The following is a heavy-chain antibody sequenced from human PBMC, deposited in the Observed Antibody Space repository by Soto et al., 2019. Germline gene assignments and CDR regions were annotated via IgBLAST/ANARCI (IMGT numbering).Heavy chain of an antibody. Sequence: GGSLRLSCAASGFTFSSYSMNWVRQAPGKGLEWVSYISSSSSTIYYADSVKGRFTISRDNAKNSLYLQMNSLRDEDTAVYYCARAGYCSCGSCYSGSGTEFDYWGQGTLVTVSS. J-gene: IGHJ4*02. D-gene: IGHD2-15*01. CDR1: GFTFSSYS. CDR3: ARAGYCSCGSCYSGSGTEFDY. V-gene: IGHV3-48*02. CDR2: ISSSSSTI.